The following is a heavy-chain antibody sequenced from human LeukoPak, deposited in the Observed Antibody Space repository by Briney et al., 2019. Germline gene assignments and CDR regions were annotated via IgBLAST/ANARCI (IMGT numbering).Heavy chain of an antibody. J-gene: IGHJ4*02. V-gene: IGHV3-33*01. Sequence: GGSLRLSCAASGFTFSTYGMHWVRQAPGKGLEWVALIWYDGSSKYYADSVKGRFTISRDNSKNTLYLQMNSLRADDTAVYTCARGYCSPLYYFDYWGQGTLVTVSS. CDR1: GFTFSTYG. CDR2: IWYDGSSK. D-gene: IGHD6-13*01. CDR3: ARGYCSPLYYFDY.